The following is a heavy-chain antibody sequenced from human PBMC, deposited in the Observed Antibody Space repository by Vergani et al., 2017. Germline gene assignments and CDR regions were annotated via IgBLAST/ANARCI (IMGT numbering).Heavy chain of an antibody. J-gene: IGHJ3*02. CDR2: ISGSGGST. CDR1: GFTFSNYA. V-gene: IGHV3-23*01. CDR3: VRDQVTMLRGSDALDI. D-gene: IGHD3-10*01. Sequence: EVQLLESGGGLVQPGGSLRLSCAASGFTFSNYAMSWVRQAPGKGLEWVSAISGSGGSTYYADSVKGRFTISRDDSKSIAYLQMNNLQTEDTAMYYCVRDQVTMLRGSDALDIWGQGTMVTVSS.